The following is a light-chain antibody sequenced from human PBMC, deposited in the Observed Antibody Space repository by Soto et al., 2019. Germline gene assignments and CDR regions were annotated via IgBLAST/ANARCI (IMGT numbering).Light chain of an antibody. CDR2: SNN. CDR1: SSNIGSNT. J-gene: IGLJ1*01. Sequence: QAVVTQPPSASGTPGQSATISCSGSSSNIGSNTVNWYQQLPGTAPKLLIYSNNQRPSGVPDRFSGSKSGTSASLAISGLQSEDQADYYCAAWDDSLNGYVFGTGTKVTVL. CDR3: AAWDDSLNGYV. V-gene: IGLV1-44*01.